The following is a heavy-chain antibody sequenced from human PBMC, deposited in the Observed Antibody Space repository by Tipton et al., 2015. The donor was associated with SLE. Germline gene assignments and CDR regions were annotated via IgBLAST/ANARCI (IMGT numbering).Heavy chain of an antibody. D-gene: IGHD4-23*01. CDR2: IYYSGST. CDR3: AREGYGGNSVAFDI. CDR1: GGSISSGGYY. J-gene: IGHJ3*02. V-gene: IGHV4-31*03. Sequence: TLSLTCTVSGGSISSGGYYWSWIRQHPGKGLEWIGYIYYSGSTYYNPSLKSRVTISVDTSKNQFSLKLSSVTAADTAVYYCAREGYGGNSVAFDIWGQGTMVTVSS.